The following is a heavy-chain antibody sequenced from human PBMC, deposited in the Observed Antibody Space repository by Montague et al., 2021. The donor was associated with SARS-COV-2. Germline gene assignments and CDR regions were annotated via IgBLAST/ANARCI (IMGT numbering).Heavy chain of an antibody. Sequence: SETLSLTCTVSGGSISSYYWSWIRQPPGKGLELIGYIYYSGSTNYNPSLKSLVTISLNTSKNQFSLQLRSVTAADTAVYYCSRKRTLTVVTDLLFDYWGQGTLVTVSS. CDR3: SRKRTLTVVTDLLFDY. D-gene: IGHD4-23*01. V-gene: IGHV4-59*08. J-gene: IGHJ4*02. CDR2: IYYSGST. CDR1: GGSISSYY.